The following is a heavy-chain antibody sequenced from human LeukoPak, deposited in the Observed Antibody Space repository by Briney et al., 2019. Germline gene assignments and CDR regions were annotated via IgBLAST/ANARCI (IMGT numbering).Heavy chain of an antibody. Sequence: QTGGPLRLSCAASGFTLRNFWVHWVRQPPGKGLVWFSHINGDGSNTGYADSVKGRFTISRDNAKNTLYLQINSLRAEDTAVYYCARRQGDGFDIWGQGTMVTVSS. J-gene: IGHJ3*02. CDR1: GFTLRNFW. CDR3: ARRQGDGFDI. V-gene: IGHV3-74*01. CDR2: INGDGSNT.